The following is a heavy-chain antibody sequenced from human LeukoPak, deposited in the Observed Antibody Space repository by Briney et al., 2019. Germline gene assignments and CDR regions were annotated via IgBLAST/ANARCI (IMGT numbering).Heavy chain of an antibody. J-gene: IGHJ4*02. V-gene: IGHV3-23*01. CDR3: AKDKQQLANFDY. Sequence: GGFLRLSCAASGFTFSNYGMSWVRQAPGKGLEWVSGISSSGGSTYYADSVKGRFTISRDNSKNTLYLQMNSLRAEDTAVYYCAKDKQQLANFDYWGQGTLVTVSS. CDR1: GFTFSNYG. D-gene: IGHD6-13*01. CDR2: ISSSGGST.